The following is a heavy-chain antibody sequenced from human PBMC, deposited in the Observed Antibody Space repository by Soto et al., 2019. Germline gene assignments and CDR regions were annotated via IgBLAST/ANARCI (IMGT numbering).Heavy chain of an antibody. CDR3: AKDYYYDSSGYYFSSSWQYFDY. CDR2: ISGSGGST. J-gene: IGHJ4*02. D-gene: IGHD3-22*01. CDR1: GFTFSSYA. V-gene: IGHV3-23*01. Sequence: GGSLRLSCAASGFTFSSYAMSWVRQAPGKGLEWVLAISGSGGSTYYADSVKGRFTISRDNSKNTLYLQMNSLRAEDTAVYYCAKDYYYDSSGYYFSSSWQYFDYWGQGTLVTVSS.